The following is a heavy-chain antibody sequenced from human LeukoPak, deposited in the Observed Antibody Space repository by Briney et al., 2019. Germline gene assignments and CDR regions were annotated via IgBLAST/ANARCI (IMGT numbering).Heavy chain of an antibody. J-gene: IGHJ3*02. D-gene: IGHD5-12*01. V-gene: IGHV3-21*01. CDR3: AGGGWMDDAFDI. CDR2: ITSGTTYI. Sequence: GGFLRLSCAASGFTFSDYNMNWVRQSPEKGLEWVSSITSGTTYIYYADSERGRFTLSRDNAKNSLYLQMNSLRAEDTAVYYCAGGGWMDDAFDIWGQGTMVIVSS. CDR1: GFTFSDYN.